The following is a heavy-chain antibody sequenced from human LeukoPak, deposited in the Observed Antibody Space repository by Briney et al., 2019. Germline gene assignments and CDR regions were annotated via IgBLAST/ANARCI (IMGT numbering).Heavy chain of an antibody. Sequence: SETLTLTCAVYGGSFSGYYLSWVRQPPGKGLEWIAEINHSGSNNYNPSLKSRVTISVDTSKNQFSLKLSSVTAADTAVYYCARPGLYYYGSGIDYWGQGTLVTVSS. J-gene: IGHJ4*02. CDR2: INHSGSN. CDR3: ARPGLYYYGSGIDY. V-gene: IGHV4-34*01. D-gene: IGHD3-10*01. CDR1: GGSFSGYY.